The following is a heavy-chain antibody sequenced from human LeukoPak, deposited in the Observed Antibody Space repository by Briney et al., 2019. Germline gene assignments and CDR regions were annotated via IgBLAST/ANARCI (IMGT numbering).Heavy chain of an antibody. CDR1: GFTFSRYV. CDR3: AKDLSYYGSSGYYYVDY. J-gene: IGHJ4*02. CDR2: ISGSGGST. V-gene: IGHV3-23*01. Sequence: GGSLRLSCAASGFTFSRYVMSWVRQAPGKGQEWVSVISGSGGSTNYADSVKGRFTIPRDNSKNTLDLQMNSPRAEDTAVYYCAKDLSYYGSSGYYYVDYWGQGSLVTVSS. D-gene: IGHD3-22*01.